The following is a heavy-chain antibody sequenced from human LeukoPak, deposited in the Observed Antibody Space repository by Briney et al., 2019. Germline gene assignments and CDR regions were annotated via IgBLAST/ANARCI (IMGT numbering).Heavy chain of an antibody. Sequence: SETLSLTCIVSGGSISNYYWTWIRQPAGKGLEWIGRIHIGGSPNYNPSLKSRVTMSIDTSKNQFSLKLNSMTAADTAVYYCAREKSEWLVLPTWGQGTLVTVSS. J-gene: IGHJ5*02. D-gene: IGHD6-19*01. CDR3: AREKSEWLVLPT. CDR2: IHIGGSP. V-gene: IGHV4-4*07. CDR1: GGSISNYY.